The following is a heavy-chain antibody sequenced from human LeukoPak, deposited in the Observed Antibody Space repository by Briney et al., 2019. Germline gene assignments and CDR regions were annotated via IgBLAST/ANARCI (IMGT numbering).Heavy chain of an antibody. V-gene: IGHV1-18*01. CDR1: GGTFSSYA. CDR2: ISAYNGNT. Sequence: AASVKVSCKASGGTFSSYAISWVRQAPGQGLEWMGWISAYNGNTNYAQKLQGRVTMTTDTSTSTAYMELRSLRSDDTAVYYCARGAGYAGGPYFDYWGQGTLVTVSS. CDR3: ARGAGYAGGPYFDY. J-gene: IGHJ4*02. D-gene: IGHD2-8*02.